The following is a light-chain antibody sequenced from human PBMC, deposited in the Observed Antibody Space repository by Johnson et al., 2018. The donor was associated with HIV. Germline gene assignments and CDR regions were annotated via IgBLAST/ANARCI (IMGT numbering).Light chain of an antibody. CDR1: SSNIGNNY. V-gene: IGLV1-51*01. J-gene: IGLJ1*01. CDR3: GTWDNSLNSPV. CDR2: DND. Sequence: QSVLTQPPSVSAAPGQRVNISCSGSSSNIGNNYVSWYQQLPGTAPKLLIYDNDKRPSGIPDRFSGSKSGTSATLGITGLQTGDEADYYCGTWDNSLNSPVFGTGTKVTVL.